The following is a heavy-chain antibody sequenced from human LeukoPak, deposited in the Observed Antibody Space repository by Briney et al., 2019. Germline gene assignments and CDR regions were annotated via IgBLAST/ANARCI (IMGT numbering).Heavy chain of an antibody. CDR2: ISGSGGTT. D-gene: IGHD5-24*01. V-gene: IGHV3-23*01. Sequence: GSLRLSCAASGFTFSSYAMSWVRQAPGKGLEWVSAISGSGGTTLYADSVKGRFTISRDNAKNSLYLQMNSLRAEDTAVYYCARDRGDSAFDIWGQGTMVTVSS. CDR3: ARDRGDSAFDI. CDR1: GFTFSSYA. J-gene: IGHJ3*02.